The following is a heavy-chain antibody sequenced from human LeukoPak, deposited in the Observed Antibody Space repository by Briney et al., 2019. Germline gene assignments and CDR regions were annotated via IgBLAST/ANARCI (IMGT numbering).Heavy chain of an antibody. CDR3: AKAMTHWVFDY. CDR1: GFTFRSYA. CDR2: ISGSGGSK. J-gene: IGHJ4*02. V-gene: IGHV3-23*01. Sequence: PGGSLRLSCAASGFTFRSYAMTWVRQAPGKGLEWVSAISGSGGSKYYADSVKGRFTISRDNSKNTLYLQMNSLRAEDTAVYYCAKAMTHWVFDYWGQGTLVTVSS. D-gene: IGHD6-13*01.